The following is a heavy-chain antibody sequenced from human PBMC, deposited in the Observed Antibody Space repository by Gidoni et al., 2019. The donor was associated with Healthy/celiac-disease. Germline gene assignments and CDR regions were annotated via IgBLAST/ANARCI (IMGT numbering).Heavy chain of an antibody. CDR3: AKVGIAVAGAYDY. CDR2: ISWNSGSI. J-gene: IGHJ4*02. Sequence: EVQLVESGGGLVQPGRSLRLSCADSGFTFDDYAMHWVRQAPGKGLGWVSGISWNSGSIVYADSVKGRFTISRDNAKNSLYLQMNSLRAEDTALYYCAKVGIAVAGAYDYWGQGTLVTVSS. D-gene: IGHD6-19*01. V-gene: IGHV3-9*01. CDR1: GFTFDDYA.